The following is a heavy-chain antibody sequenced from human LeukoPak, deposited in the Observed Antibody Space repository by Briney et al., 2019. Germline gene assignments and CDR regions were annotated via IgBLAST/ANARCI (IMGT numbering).Heavy chain of an antibody. CDR1: GFTFSSYS. CDR3: ARGRPVSSGWYYYYGMDV. CDR2: INHSGST. V-gene: IGHV4-34*01. Sequence: GSLRLSCAASGFTFSSYSMNWVRQPPGKGLEWIGEINHSGSTNYNPSLKSRATISVDTSKNQFSLKLSSVTAADTAVYYCARGRPVSSGWYYYYGMDVWGQGTTVTVSS. D-gene: IGHD6-19*01. J-gene: IGHJ6*02.